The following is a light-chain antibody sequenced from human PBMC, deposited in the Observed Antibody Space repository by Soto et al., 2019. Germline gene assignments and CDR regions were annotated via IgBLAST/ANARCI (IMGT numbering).Light chain of an antibody. CDR1: SSDVGGSNY. J-gene: IGLJ2*01. CDR2: DVN. CDR3: SSYRSGSTLV. Sequence: QSALTQPASVSGSPGQSITISCTGTSSDVGGSNYVSWYQQHPGKAPKLMIYDVNNRPSGISNRFSGSKSGNMASLTISGLQAEDEADYYCSSYRSGSTLVFGGGTKLTVL. V-gene: IGLV2-14*01.